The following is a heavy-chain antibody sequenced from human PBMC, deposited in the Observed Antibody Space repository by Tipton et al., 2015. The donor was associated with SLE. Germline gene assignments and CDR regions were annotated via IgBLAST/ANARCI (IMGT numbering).Heavy chain of an antibody. J-gene: IGHJ6*02. CDR2: IYYDGTT. CDR1: GGSISSHY. V-gene: IGHV4-59*11. Sequence: LSLTCSVSGGSISSHYYSWIRQPPGKGLEYIGYIYYDGTTNYNPSLKSRVTISIDTSKNRFSLRVTSATADDTAVYYCARLGIADYYYYAMDVWGQGTKVTVSS. CDR3: ARLGIADYYYYAMDV. D-gene: IGHD2/OR15-2a*01.